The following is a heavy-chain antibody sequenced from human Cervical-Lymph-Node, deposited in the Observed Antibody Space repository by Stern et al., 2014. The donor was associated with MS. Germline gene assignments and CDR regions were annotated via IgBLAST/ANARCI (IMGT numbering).Heavy chain of an antibody. V-gene: IGHV4-59*01. D-gene: IGHD6-19*01. CDR1: GDSISSYY. J-gene: IGHJ5*02. Sequence: VQLEESGPGLVKPSETLSLTCSVSGDSISSYYWSWIRQPPGKGLEWIGYMYYSGSTNYNPSLKSRVTISLDTSKNKFLLKLTSVTAADTAVYYCARTISRKYDSGWYYWFDPWGQGALVTVST. CDR2: MYYSGST. CDR3: ARTISRKYDSGWYYWFDP.